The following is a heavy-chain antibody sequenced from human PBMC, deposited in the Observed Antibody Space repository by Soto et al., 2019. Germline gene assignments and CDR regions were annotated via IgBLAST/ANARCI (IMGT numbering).Heavy chain of an antibody. CDR3: AKQIYCTNGVCYPGNWFDP. Sequence: GASVKVSCKVSGYTLTELSMHWVRQAPGKGLEWMGGFDPEDGETIYAQKFQGRVTMTEDTSTDTAYMELSSLRSEDTAVYYCAKQIYCTNGVCYPGNWFDPWGQGTLVTSP. CDR1: GYTLTELS. D-gene: IGHD2-8*01. V-gene: IGHV1-24*01. CDR2: FDPEDGET. J-gene: IGHJ5*02.